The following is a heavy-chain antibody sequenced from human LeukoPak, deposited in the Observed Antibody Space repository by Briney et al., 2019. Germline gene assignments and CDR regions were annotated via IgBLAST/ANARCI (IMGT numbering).Heavy chain of an antibody. J-gene: IGHJ6*02. V-gene: IGHV3-49*04. Sequence: GSLRLSCTASGFTFGDYAMSWVRQAPGKGLEWVGFIRSKAYGGTTEYAASVKGRFTISRDDSKSIAYLQMNSLKTEDTAVYYCTGGYSSSWYYYYGMDVWGQGTTVTVSS. CDR2: IRSKAYGGTT. CDR1: GFTFGDYA. CDR3: TGGYSSSWYYYYGMDV. D-gene: IGHD6-13*01.